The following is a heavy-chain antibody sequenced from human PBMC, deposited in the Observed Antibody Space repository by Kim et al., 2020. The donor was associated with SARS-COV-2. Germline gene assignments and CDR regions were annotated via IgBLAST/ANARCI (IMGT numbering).Heavy chain of an antibody. CDR1: GFSFSKTN. Sequence: GGSLRLSCVASGFSFSKTNMNWVRHIAGKGLQWVSSISSSGNFIDYADSVKGRFTVSRDNAKNSLYLQMNSLRAEDTAVYYCARDTRIWFTEGPFGYWGQGTPVTVSS. J-gene: IGHJ4*02. V-gene: IGHV3-21*06. D-gene: IGHD3-22*01. CDR2: ISSSGNFI. CDR3: ARDTRIWFTEGPFGY.